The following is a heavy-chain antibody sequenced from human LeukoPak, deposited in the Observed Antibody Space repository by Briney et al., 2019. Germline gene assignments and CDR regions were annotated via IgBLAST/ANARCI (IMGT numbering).Heavy chain of an antibody. V-gene: IGHV3-53*01. J-gene: IGHJ3*02. CDR2: IYSGGAT. D-gene: IGHD3-22*01. CDR1: GFTFSSYA. Sequence: PGGSLRLSCSASGFTFSSYAMHWVRQAPGKGLEWVSVIYSGGATYYADSVKGRFTISRDKSKNTMYLQMNSLRAEDTAVYYCASPSSGQSFDIWGQGTMVTVSS. CDR3: ASPSSGQSFDI.